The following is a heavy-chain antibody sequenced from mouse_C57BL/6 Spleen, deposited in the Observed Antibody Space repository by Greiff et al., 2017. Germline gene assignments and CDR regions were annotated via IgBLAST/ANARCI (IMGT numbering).Heavy chain of an antibody. V-gene: IGHV1-4*01. CDR3: ARCFDYAMDY. J-gene: IGHJ4*01. Sequence: QVQLQQSGAELARPGASVKMSCKASGYTFTSYTMHWVKQRPGQGLEWIGYINPSSGYTKYNQKFKDKATLTADKSSSTAYMQLSSLTSEDSAVYYCARCFDYAMDYWGQGTSVTVSS. CDR2: INPSSGYT. CDR1: GYTFTSYT.